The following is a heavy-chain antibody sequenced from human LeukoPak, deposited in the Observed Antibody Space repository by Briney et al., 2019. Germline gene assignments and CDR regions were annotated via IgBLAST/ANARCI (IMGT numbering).Heavy chain of an antibody. J-gene: IGHJ6*02. Sequence: SETLSLTCTVSGGSISTDYWSWIRQPPGKGPEWIAYGHQSGSTNYNPSFKSRVTISVDASRNQFSLKLSSVTVADTAIYYCARINDFWSGPTLDVWGQGTTVTVSS. D-gene: IGHD3-3*01. CDR3: ARINDFWSGPTLDV. V-gene: IGHV4-59*01. CDR1: GGSISTDY. CDR2: GHQSGST.